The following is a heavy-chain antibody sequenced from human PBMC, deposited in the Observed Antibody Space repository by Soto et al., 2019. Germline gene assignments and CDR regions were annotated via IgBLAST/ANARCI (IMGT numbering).Heavy chain of an antibody. Sequence: GGSLRLSCAASGFTFSSYAMHWVRQAPGKGLEWVAVISYDGSNKYCADSVKGRFTISRDNSKNTLYLQMNSLRAEDTAVYYCARDNYSQWDYYYYGMDVWGQGTTVTVSS. CDR1: GFTFSSYA. D-gene: IGHD4-4*01. CDR2: ISYDGSNK. J-gene: IGHJ6*02. V-gene: IGHV3-30-3*01. CDR3: ARDNYSQWDYYYYGMDV.